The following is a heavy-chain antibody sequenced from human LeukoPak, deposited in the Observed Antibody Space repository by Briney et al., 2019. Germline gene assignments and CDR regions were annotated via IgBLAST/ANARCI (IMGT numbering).Heavy chain of an antibody. V-gene: IGHV1-69*13. CDR2: IIPIFGTA. J-gene: IGHJ4*02. D-gene: IGHD2-2*01. CDR3: ASNEHCSSTSCPVDY. CDR1: GGTFSSYA. Sequence: SVKVSCKASGGTFSSYAISWVRQAPGQGLEWMGGIIPIFGTANYAQKFQGRVTITADESTSTAYMELSSLRSEDTAVNYCASNEHCSSTSCPVDYWGQGTLVTVSS.